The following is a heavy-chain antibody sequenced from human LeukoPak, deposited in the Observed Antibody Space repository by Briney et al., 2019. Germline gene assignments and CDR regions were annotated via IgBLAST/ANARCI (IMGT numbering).Heavy chain of an antibody. CDR1: GFTFSSYA. J-gene: IGHJ4*02. CDR3: AVLLEWLPRADY. V-gene: IGHV3-23*01. D-gene: IGHD3-3*01. CDR2: ISGSGDST. Sequence: PGGSLRLSCAASGFTFSSYAMSWVRQAPGKGLEWVSAISGSGDSTYYGDSVKGRFTISRDNAKNSLYLQMNSLRAEDTAVYYCAVLLEWLPRADYWGQGTLVTVSS.